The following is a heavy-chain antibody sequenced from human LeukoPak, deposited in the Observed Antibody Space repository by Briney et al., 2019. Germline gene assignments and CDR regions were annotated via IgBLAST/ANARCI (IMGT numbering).Heavy chain of an antibody. CDR2: INHSGST. CDR3: ARGRLPWFGELAY. Sequence: SSETLSLTCAVYGGSFSGYYWSWIRQPPGKGLEWIGEINHSGSTNYNPSLKSRVTISVDTSKNQFSLKLSSVTAADTAVYYCARGRLPWFGELAYWGQGTLVTVSS. J-gene: IGHJ4*02. D-gene: IGHD3-10*01. CDR1: GGSFSGYY. V-gene: IGHV4-34*01.